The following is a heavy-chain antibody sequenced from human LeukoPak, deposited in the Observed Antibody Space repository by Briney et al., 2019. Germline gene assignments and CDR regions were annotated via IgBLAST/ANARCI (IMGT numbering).Heavy chain of an antibody. J-gene: IGHJ4*02. CDR2: ISGSGGST. CDR3: AKGSGGGYSYAYFDY. D-gene: IGHD5-18*01. V-gene: IGHV3-23*01. CDR1: GFTFSLYA. Sequence: GGSLRLSCAASGFTFSLYAMSWVRQAPGKGLEWVSAISGSGGSTYYADSAKGRFTITRDNAKNTLYLQMNSLRADDTAVYYCAKGSGGGYSYAYFDYWGQGTLVTVSS.